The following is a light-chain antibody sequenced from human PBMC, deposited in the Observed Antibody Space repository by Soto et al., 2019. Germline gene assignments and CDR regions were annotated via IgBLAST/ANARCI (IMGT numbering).Light chain of an antibody. CDR1: QSVGSN. CDR3: HQYTNWPYT. J-gene: IGKJ2*01. Sequence: EIVMTQSPGTLSLSPGERASLSCRASQSVGSNLAWYQQTAGQAPRLLIYGASTRATGIPARCSGSGSGTEFTLTISSLQSEDFAVYSCHQYTNWPYTFGQGTKVEIK. CDR2: GAS. V-gene: IGKV3-15*01.